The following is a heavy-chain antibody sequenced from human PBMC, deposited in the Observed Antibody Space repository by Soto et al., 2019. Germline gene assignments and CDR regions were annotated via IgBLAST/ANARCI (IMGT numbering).Heavy chain of an antibody. CDR2: ISGSAGST. D-gene: IGHD4-17*01. V-gene: IGHV3-23*01. CDR1: GFTFSSYA. Sequence: GGSLRLSCAASGFTFSSYAMSWVRQAPGKGLEWVSAISGSAGSTYYADSVKGRFTISRDNSKNTLYLQMNSLRAEDTAVYYCASRLTLATTTGDGFDIWGQGTMVTVSS. CDR3: ASRLTLATTTGDGFDI. J-gene: IGHJ3*02.